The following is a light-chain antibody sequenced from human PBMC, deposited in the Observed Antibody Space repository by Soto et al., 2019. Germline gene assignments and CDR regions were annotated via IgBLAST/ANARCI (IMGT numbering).Light chain of an antibody. CDR2: EVS. CDR1: TSDVGSYDL. J-gene: IGLJ1*01. V-gene: IGLV2-23*02. CDR3: CSYAGGRSPYV. Sequence: ALTQPASVSGSPGQSITISCTGTTSDVGSYDLVSWYQQHPGKAPKIMIYEVSKRPSGDSNRFSGSKSGNTASLTISGLQAEDEADYYCCSYAGGRSPYVFGTGTKVTVL.